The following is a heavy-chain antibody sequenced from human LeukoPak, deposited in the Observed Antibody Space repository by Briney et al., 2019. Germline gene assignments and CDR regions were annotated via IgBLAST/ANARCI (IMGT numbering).Heavy chain of an antibody. CDR3: ARANLGYCSGGSCYDESFDY. D-gene: IGHD2-15*01. CDR2: IYYSGST. Sequence: SETLSLTCTVSGGSISSYYWSWIRQPPGKGLEWIGYIYYSGSTNYNPSLKSRVTISVDTSMNQFSLKPSSVTAADTAVYYCARANLGYCSGGSCYDESFDYWGQGTLVTVSS. V-gene: IGHV4-59*01. J-gene: IGHJ4*02. CDR1: GGSISSYY.